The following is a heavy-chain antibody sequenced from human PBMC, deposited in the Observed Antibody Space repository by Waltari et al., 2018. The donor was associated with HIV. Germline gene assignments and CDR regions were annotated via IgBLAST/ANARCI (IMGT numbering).Heavy chain of an antibody. CDR1: GFTFHDFA. CDR2: IDWNSRKI. V-gene: IGHV3-9*01. CDR3: AKATERWLEPKFFYF. D-gene: IGHD5-12*01. Sequence: EVQLVESGGGLVQPGRSLRLSCAVSGFTFHDFAMHWVRQVPGKGLWWVSGIDWNSRKIEYADAVKGRVTIARDNANNSLYLHMTSLRTDDTAFYYCAKATERWLEPKFFYFWGQGTLVTVYS. J-gene: IGHJ4*02.